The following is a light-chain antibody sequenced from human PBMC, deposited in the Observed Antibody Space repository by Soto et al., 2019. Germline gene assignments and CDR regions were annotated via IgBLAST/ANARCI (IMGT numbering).Light chain of an antibody. CDR2: GAS. V-gene: IGKV3-15*01. CDR1: QSVASN. CDR3: QQYNNWPPKYT. J-gene: IGKJ2*01. Sequence: EIVMTQSPASLSVSPGDGATLSCRASQSVASNVAWYQQKPGQGPRLLIHGASTRAVGVPARFSGSGSGTDFTLTISSLQSEDFAVYYCQQYNNWPPKYTFGQGTKLQIK.